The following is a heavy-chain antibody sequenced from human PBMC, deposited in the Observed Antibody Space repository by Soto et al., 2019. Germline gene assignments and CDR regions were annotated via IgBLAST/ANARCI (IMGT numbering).Heavy chain of an antibody. J-gene: IGHJ6*02. CDR1: GFTFSSYG. CDR3: ARDLSSSSWYGGFYYSGMDV. D-gene: IGHD6-13*01. Sequence: GGSLRLSCAASGFTFSSYGMHWVRQAPGKGLEWVAVISYDGSNKYYADSVKGRFTISRDNSKNTLYLQMNSLRAEDTAVYYCARDLSSSSWYGGFYYSGMDVWGQGTTVTVSS. V-gene: IGHV3-30*03. CDR2: ISYDGSNK.